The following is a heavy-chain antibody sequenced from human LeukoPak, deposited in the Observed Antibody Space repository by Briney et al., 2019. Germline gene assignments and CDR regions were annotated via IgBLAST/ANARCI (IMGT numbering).Heavy chain of an antibody. CDR3: ARAPGDSSGYH. V-gene: IGHV3-11*01. J-gene: IGHJ4*02. Sequence: GGSPRLSCAASGFRLSEYYMSWVRQAPGKGLQWVSYISSRGSTIYYADSVKGRFTISRDNAKNPLFLQMNSLRAEDTAVYYCARAPGDSSGYHWGQGTLVSVSS. CDR2: ISSRGSTI. D-gene: IGHD3-9*01. CDR1: GFRLSEYY.